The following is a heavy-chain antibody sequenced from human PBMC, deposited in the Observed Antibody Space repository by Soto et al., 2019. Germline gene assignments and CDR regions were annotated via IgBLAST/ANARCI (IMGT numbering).Heavy chain of an antibody. CDR3: VSFEAIGS. CDR2: IKEDGSRK. CDR1: GFIFSDYW. V-gene: IGHV3-7*01. Sequence: EVQLVESGGGLVQPGGSLRLSCAASGFIFSDYWMAWVRQAPGKGLEWVANIKEDGSRKYYMESGKGRITISRDNAKNSLFLQMNSLRVEDTAVYYCVSFEAIGSWGQGTLVTVSS. J-gene: IGHJ4*02.